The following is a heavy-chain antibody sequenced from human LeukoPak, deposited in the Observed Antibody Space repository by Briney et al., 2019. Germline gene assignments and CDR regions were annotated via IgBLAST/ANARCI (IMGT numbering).Heavy chain of an antibody. CDR1: GFTFSSYS. V-gene: IGHV3-21*01. D-gene: IGHD6-19*01. CDR2: ISSSSSYI. Sequence: PGGSLRLSCAASGFTFSSYSMNWVRQAPGKGLEWVSSISSSSSYIYYADSVKGRFTISRDNAKNSLYLQMNSLRAEDTAVYYCVRDPFGIAVAGPNWFDPWGQGTLVTVSS. J-gene: IGHJ5*02. CDR3: VRDPFGIAVAGPNWFDP.